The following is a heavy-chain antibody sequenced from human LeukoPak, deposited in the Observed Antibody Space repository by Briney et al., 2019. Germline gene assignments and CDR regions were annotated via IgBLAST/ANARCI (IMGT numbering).Heavy chain of an antibody. CDR2: IYYSGST. CDR1: GGSISSYY. J-gene: IGHJ3*02. CDR3: ARRIPYSSGWEYDAFDI. V-gene: IGHV4-59*08. D-gene: IGHD6-19*01. Sequence: SETLSLTCTVPGGSISSYYWSWIRQPPGKGLEWIGYIYYSGSTNYNPSLKGRVTISVGTSKNQFSLKLSSVTAADTAVYYCARRIPYSSGWEYDAFDIWGQGTMVTVSS.